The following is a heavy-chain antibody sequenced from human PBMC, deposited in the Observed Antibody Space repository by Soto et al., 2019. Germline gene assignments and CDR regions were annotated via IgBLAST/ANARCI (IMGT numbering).Heavy chain of an antibody. CDR1: GGSFSGYY. D-gene: IGHD3-3*01. V-gene: IGHV4-34*01. Sequence: PSETLSLTCAVYGGSFSGYYWSWIHQPPGKGLEWIGEINHSGSTNYNPSLKSRVTISVDTSKNQFSLKLSSVTAADTAVYYCARRFLEWLSTANWFDPWGQGTLVTVSS. CDR2: INHSGST. J-gene: IGHJ5*02. CDR3: ARRFLEWLSTANWFDP.